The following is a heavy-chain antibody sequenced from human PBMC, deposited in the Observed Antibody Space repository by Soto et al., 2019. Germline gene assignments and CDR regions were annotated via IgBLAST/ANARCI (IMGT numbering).Heavy chain of an antibody. CDR3: ARLRGSPSPFDY. V-gene: IGHV4-39*01. J-gene: IGHJ4*02. CDR2: IYYSGST. Sequence: PSETLSLTCTVSGASISTPGSYWGWIRQPPGKGLEWIGSIYYSGSTYYNPSLKSRVTISVDTSKNQFSLKLSSVTAADTAVYYCARLRGSPSPFDYWGQGTLVTVSS. CDR1: GASISTPGSY. D-gene: IGHD6-6*01.